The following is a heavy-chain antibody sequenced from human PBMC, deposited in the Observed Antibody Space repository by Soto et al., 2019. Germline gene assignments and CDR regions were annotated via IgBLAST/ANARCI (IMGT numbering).Heavy chain of an antibody. CDR2: INPNSGGT. J-gene: IGHJ5*02. CDR3: ARPKLGGGTDWFDP. V-gene: IGHV1-2*02. D-gene: IGHD1-26*01. Sequence: QVQLVQSGAEVKKPGASVQVSCKAPGYTFTGYYMHWVRQAPGQALEWMGWINPNSGGTNYAQKFQGRVTITRDTAINTAYMELSRLKSDDTAVYYCARPKLGGGTDWFDPWGQGTLVIVSS. CDR1: GYTFTGYY.